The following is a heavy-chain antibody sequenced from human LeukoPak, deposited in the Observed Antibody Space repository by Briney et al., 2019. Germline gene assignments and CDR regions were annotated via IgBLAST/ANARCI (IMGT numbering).Heavy chain of an antibody. D-gene: IGHD5-12*01. V-gene: IGHV3-48*02. CDR2: ISSSTTTI. Sequence: GQSLRLSCVASGFTFSSSGMNWVRQAPGKGLEWISFISSSTTTIYYADSVKRRFTISRDNAKNSLYLQMNSLRDEDTAVYFCASYSGTYTQIFEFWGEGTLVTVSS. J-gene: IGHJ4*02. CDR3: ASYSGTYTQIFEF. CDR1: GFTFSSSG.